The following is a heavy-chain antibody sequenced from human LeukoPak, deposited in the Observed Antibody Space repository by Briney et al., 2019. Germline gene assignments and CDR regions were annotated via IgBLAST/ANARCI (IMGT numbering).Heavy chain of an antibody. CDR3: ASGSPSHWGFDY. J-gene: IGHJ4*02. V-gene: IGHV3-74*01. CDR2: INTDGSST. Sequence: PGGSLRLSCAASGFTFSSYWMHWVRQAPGKGLVWVSRINTDGSSTNYADSVKGRFTISRDNAKNTLFLQMNSLRAEDTAVYYCASGSPSHWGFDYWGQGTLVTVSS. D-gene: IGHD7-27*01. CDR1: GFTFSSYW.